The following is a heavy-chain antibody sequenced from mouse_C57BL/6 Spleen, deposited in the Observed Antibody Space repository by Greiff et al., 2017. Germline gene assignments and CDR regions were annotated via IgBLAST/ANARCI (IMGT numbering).Heavy chain of an antibody. CDR3: AREGRTAQATFGVDY. CDR2: IDPSDSYT. CDR1: GYTFTSYW. V-gene: IGHV1-50*01. J-gene: IGHJ4*01. Sequence: VQLQQPGAELVKPGASVKLSCKASGYTFTSYWMQWVKQRPGQGLEWIGEIDPSDSYTNYNQKFKGKATLTVDTSASTAYMQLSSLTSEDSAVYYCAREGRTAQATFGVDYWGQGTSVTVSS. D-gene: IGHD3-2*02.